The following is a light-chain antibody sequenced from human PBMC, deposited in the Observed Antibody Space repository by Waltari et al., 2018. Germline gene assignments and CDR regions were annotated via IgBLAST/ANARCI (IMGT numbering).Light chain of an antibody. V-gene: IGLV1-44*01. Sequence: QSVLTQPPSASGTPGQRVTISCSGSSSNIGSNTVNWYQQLPWTAPKLLIYSDNQRPSGVPDRFSGSKSGTSASLAISGLQSEDEADYYCAAWDDSLNGRVFGGGTKLTVL. CDR1: SSNIGSNT. CDR3: AAWDDSLNGRV. CDR2: SDN. J-gene: IGLJ3*02.